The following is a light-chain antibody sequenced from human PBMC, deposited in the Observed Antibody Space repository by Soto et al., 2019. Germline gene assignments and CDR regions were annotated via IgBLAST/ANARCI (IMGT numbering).Light chain of an antibody. Sequence: QSALTQPASVSGSPGQSITISCTGTSSDVGSYNLVSWYQQHPGKAPKLMIYEGSKRPSGVSNRFSGSKSGNTASLTISGLQAEDDAAYYCCSYAGSSTAVVFGGGTQLTVL. CDR2: EGS. J-gene: IGLJ2*01. CDR3: CSYAGSSTAVV. V-gene: IGLV2-23*01. CDR1: SSDVGSYNL.